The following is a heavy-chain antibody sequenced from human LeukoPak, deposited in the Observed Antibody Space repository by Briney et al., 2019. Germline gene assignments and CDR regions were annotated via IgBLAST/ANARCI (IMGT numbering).Heavy chain of an antibody. D-gene: IGHD6-13*01. J-gene: IGHJ5*02. CDR2: ISGSGGYT. V-gene: IGHV3-23*01. Sequence: GGSLRLSCAASGFTFSSYAMSLVRQAPGKGLERVSAISGSGGYTYYADSVKGRFTISRDNSKNTLYLQMNSMRAEDTAVYYCAKDPYSSAWFSRDWFDPWGQGTLVTVSS. CDR1: GFTFSSYA. CDR3: AKDPYSSAWFSRDWFDP.